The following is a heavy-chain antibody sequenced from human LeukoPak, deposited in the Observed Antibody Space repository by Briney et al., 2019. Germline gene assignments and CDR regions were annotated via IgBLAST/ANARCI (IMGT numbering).Heavy chain of an antibody. CDR1: GFTFSSYE. CDR2: ISSSSLYI. V-gene: IGHV3-21*01. J-gene: IGHJ4*02. D-gene: IGHD5-24*01. Sequence: GGSLRLSCAASGFTFSSYEMNWVRQAPGKGLEWVSSISSSSLYIYYADSVKGRFTISRDNAKNSLFLQMNSLRAEDTAVYYCAREGDGHNSPIDYWGQGTLVTVSS. CDR3: AREGDGHNSPIDY.